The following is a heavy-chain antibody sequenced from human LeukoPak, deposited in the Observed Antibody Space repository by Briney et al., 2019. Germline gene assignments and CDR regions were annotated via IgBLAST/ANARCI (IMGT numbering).Heavy chain of an antibody. CDR2: ISSSSSYI. Sequence: GGSLRLSCAASGFTFSSYSMNWVRQAPGKGLEWVSSISSSSSYIYYADSVKGRFTISRDNAKNSLYLQMNSLRPEDTAVYYCARDPAYDSSGYYSYYYYGMDVWGQGTTVTVSS. CDR1: GFTFSSYS. CDR3: ARDPAYDSSGYYSYYYYGMDV. V-gene: IGHV3-21*01. J-gene: IGHJ6*02. D-gene: IGHD3-22*01.